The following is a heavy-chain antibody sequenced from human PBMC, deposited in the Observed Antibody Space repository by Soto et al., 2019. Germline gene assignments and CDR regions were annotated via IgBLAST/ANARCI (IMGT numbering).Heavy chain of an antibody. V-gene: IGHV4-39*01. Sequence: SETLSLTCTVSGGSISSSSYYWGWIRQSPEKGLEWIGNIYYSGSTYYNPSLKSRVIISVDTSKNQFSLKLSSVTAADTAVYYCSRTLWSEKNFDYWGQGALVTVSS. CDR1: GGSISSSSYY. CDR2: IYYSGST. CDR3: SRTLWSEKNFDY. J-gene: IGHJ4*02. D-gene: IGHD3-10*01.